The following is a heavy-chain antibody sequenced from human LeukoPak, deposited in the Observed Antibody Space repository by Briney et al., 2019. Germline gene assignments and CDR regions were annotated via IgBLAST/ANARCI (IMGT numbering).Heavy chain of an antibody. CDR1: GFTFSSYA. CDR2: ISYDGSNK. Sequence: PGRSLGLSCAASGFTFSSYAMHWVRQAPGKGLEWVAVISYDGSNKYYADSVKGRFTISRDNSKNTLYLQMDSLRAEDTAVYYCARGDYGAYGYFQHWGQGTQVTVSS. D-gene: IGHD4-17*01. J-gene: IGHJ1*01. V-gene: IGHV3-30-3*01. CDR3: ARGDYGAYGYFQH.